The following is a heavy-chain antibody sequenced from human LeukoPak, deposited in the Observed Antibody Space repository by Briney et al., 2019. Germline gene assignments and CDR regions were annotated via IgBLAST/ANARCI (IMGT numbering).Heavy chain of an antibody. CDR3: ARGLAVGGSSGWYVWFDP. D-gene: IGHD6-19*01. V-gene: IGHV4-34*01. Sequence: SETLSLTYAVYGGSFSGYYWSWIRQPPGKGLEWIGEINHSGSTNYNPSLKSRVTISVDTSKNQFSLKLSSVTAADTAVYYCARGLAVGGSSGWYVWFDPWGQGTLVTVSS. CDR1: GGSFSGYY. CDR2: INHSGST. J-gene: IGHJ5*02.